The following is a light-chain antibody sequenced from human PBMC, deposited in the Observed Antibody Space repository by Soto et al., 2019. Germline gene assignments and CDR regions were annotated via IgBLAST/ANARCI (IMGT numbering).Light chain of an antibody. CDR2: EVS. J-gene: IGLJ1*01. V-gene: IGLV2-23*02. CDR1: SSDVGSYNL. CDR3: CSSAGSSSSPYV. Sequence: QSALTQPASVSGSPGQSITISCTGTSSDVGSYNLVSWYQQHPGKAPKLMIYEVSKRPSGVSNRFSGSKSGNTASLTISGLQAEDEADYYCCSSAGSSSSPYVFGTGTKVTVL.